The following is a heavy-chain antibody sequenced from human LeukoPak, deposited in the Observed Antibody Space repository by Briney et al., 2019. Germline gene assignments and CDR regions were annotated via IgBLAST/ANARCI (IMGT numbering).Heavy chain of an antibody. CDR3: ARDERLLSFLK. D-gene: IGHD3-3*01. CDR1: GFTFSSYG. Sequence: GGSLRLSCAASGFTFSSYGLSWVRQAPGKGLEWVSGITGSGGSTYYADSVKGRFTISRDNSKNTLYLQMNSLRAEDTAIYYCARDERLLSFLKWGQGTLVTVSS. CDR2: ITGSGGST. J-gene: IGHJ4*02. V-gene: IGHV3-23*01.